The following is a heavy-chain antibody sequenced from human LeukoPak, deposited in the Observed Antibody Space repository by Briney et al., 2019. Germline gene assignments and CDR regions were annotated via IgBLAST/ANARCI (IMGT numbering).Heavy chain of an antibody. CDR1: GGSIRSSYYY. CDR2: IYDSGST. Sequence: SETLSLTCTVSGGSIRSSYYYWGWIRQPPGKGLEWIGSIYDSGSTYYNPSLKSRVTISVDTSKNQFSLKLNSVTAADTAVYYCARHSAVGAWEFDYWGQGTLVTISS. J-gene: IGHJ4*02. D-gene: IGHD1-26*01. CDR3: ARHSAVGAWEFDY. V-gene: IGHV4-39*01.